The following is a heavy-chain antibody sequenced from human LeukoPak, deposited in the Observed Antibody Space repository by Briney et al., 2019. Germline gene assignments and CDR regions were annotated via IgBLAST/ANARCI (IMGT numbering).Heavy chain of an antibody. D-gene: IGHD4-17*01. CDR3: ASSPRLRRHGDAFAI. Sequence: PGGSLRLSCAASGFTFSNYGIHWVRQAPGKGLEWVAVISYDATNEYYTDSVKGRFTISRDNSRNTLYLQMNSLRAEDTAVYYCASSPRLRRHGDAFAIWGQGTMVTVSS. V-gene: IGHV3-30*03. CDR1: GFTFSNYG. J-gene: IGHJ3*02. CDR2: ISYDATNE.